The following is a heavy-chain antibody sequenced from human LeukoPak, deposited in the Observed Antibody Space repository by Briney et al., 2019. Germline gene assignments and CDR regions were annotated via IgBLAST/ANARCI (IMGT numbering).Heavy chain of an antibody. CDR1: GGSISSGSYY. Sequence: PSQTLSLTCTVSGGSISSGSYYWSWIRQPAGKGLEWIGRIYTSGSTNYNPSLKSRVTISVDTSKNQFSLKLSSVTAADTAVYYCARTSIVVVTGPNYYYYYMDVWGKGTTVTVSS. J-gene: IGHJ6*03. CDR3: ARTSIVVVTGPNYYYYYMDV. D-gene: IGHD2-21*02. V-gene: IGHV4-61*02. CDR2: IYTSGST.